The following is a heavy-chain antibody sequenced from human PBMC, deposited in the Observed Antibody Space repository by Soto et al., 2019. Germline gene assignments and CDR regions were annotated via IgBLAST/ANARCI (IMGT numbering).Heavy chain of an antibody. V-gene: IGHV1-3*04. J-gene: IGHJ4*02. D-gene: IGHD2-21*02. CDR3: ARDRDWALDY. CDR1: GYTFTNYA. Sequence: VKVSCKASGYTFTNYAMHWVRQAPGQRPEWMGWIKSDSDNTKYSQRFQGRVTLSKDTSATTVYMELRSLRSEDTALYYCARDRDWALDYWAQGTLVTVSS. CDR2: IKSDSDNT.